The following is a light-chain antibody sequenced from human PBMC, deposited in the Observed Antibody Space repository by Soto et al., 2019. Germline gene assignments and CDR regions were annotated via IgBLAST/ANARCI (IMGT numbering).Light chain of an antibody. CDR3: QQYDSWPPEFT. J-gene: IGKJ3*01. Sequence: VVMTQSPASLSVSLGGTTTLSCRASQSLRTHLAWCHQKPGRAPRLLIYGISTRAAGIPARFEGSGSGTDFSLTIRGLQSEDLGVYYCQQYDSWPPEFTFGPGTKVDIK. CDR2: GIS. CDR1: QSLRTH. V-gene: IGKV3D-15*01.